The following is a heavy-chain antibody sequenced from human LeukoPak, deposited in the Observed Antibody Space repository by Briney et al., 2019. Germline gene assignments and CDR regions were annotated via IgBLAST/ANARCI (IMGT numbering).Heavy chain of an antibody. Sequence: SETLSLTCTVSGGSISSYYWSWIRQPPGKGLEWIGYIYYSGSTNYNPSLKSRVTISVDTSKNQFSLKLSSVTAADTAVYYCARTQYYDFWSGLSGMDVWGQGTTVTVSS. V-gene: IGHV4-59*01. CDR2: IYYSGST. J-gene: IGHJ6*02. D-gene: IGHD3-3*01. CDR1: GGSISSYY. CDR3: ARTQYYDFWSGLSGMDV.